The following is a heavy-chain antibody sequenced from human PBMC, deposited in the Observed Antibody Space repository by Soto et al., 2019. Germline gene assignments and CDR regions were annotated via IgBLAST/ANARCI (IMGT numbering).Heavy chain of an antibody. V-gene: IGHV4-34*01. CDR3: ARDNGAVIPSN. CDR1: GGSFSGYY. J-gene: IGHJ4*02. Sequence: QVQLQQWGAGLLKPSETLSLTCAVYGGSFSGYYWSWIRQPPGKGLEWIGEINHSGSINYNPSLKSRVTISVDTSKNQFSLKLSSVTAADTAVYYCARDNGAVIPSNWGQGTLVTVSS. CDR2: INHSGSI. D-gene: IGHD2-21*01.